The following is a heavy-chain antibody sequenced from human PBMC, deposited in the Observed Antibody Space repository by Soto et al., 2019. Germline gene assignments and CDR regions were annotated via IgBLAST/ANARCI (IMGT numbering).Heavy chain of an antibody. D-gene: IGHD3-10*01. CDR3: ARNAGYGLDV. CDR2: ISTYNGKR. J-gene: IGHJ6*02. Sequence: QVQLLQSGSEVKKPGASVTVSCKASGYSFISYGINWVRQAPGQGLEWMGWISTYNGKRDYAQNLQGRVTMTTDTSTSTAYMELMSLRSDDTAVYYCARNAGYGLDVWGQGTTVTVSS. CDR1: GYSFISYG. V-gene: IGHV1-18*01.